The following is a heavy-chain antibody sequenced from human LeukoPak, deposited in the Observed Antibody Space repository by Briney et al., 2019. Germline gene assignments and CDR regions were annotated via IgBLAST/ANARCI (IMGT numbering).Heavy chain of an antibody. D-gene: IGHD2-8*01. Sequence: GESLKISCKGSGYSFTSYWIGWGRQMPGKGLEWRGSIYPGDSNTRYSPSFQGQVTISADKSISTAHLQWSSLKASYTAMYYCARLDCTNGVCSMDVWGKGTTVTVSS. CDR1: GYSFTSYW. CDR3: ARLDCTNGVCSMDV. J-gene: IGHJ6*03. V-gene: IGHV5-51*01. CDR2: IYPGDSNT.